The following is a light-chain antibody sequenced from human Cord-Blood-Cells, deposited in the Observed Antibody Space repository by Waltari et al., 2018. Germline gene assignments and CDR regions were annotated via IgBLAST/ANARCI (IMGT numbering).Light chain of an antibody. Sequence: QTVVTQEPSFSVSPGGTVTLTCGLSSGSVSTSYYPSWYQQTPGQAPRTLIYSTTTRSSGVPDRCSGSILGNKAALTITGAQADDESDYYCVLYMGSGPWVFGGGTKLTVL. CDR2: STT. CDR1: SGSVSTSYY. V-gene: IGLV8-61*01. J-gene: IGLJ3*02. CDR3: VLYMGSGPWV.